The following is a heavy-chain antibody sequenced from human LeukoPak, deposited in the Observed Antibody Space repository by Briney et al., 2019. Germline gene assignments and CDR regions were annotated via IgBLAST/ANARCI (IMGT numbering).Heavy chain of an antibody. D-gene: IGHD3-22*01. Sequence: ASVKVSCKASGYTFTSYGISWVRQAPGQGLEWMGWINPNSGGTDYAQNFQGRVTMTRDASISTAYMQMNSLRSDDTAVYYCARGSSGHYYVFDYWGQGTLVTVSS. V-gene: IGHV1-2*02. CDR2: INPNSGGT. CDR1: GYTFTSYG. J-gene: IGHJ4*02. CDR3: ARGSSGHYYVFDY.